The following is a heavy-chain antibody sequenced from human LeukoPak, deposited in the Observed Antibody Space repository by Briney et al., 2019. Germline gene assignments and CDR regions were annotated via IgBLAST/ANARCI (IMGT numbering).Heavy chain of an antibody. J-gene: IGHJ4*02. V-gene: IGHV3-23*01. CDR1: GFTFRSYV. Sequence: EGSLRLSCAASGFTFRSYVMSWVRQAPGKGLEWVSDISGTGGSTYYADSVKGRFTSSRDNSKNTLYLQMNSLKVEDTAVYYCAKGVSSSWRGYFDYWGQGTLVTVSS. CDR2: ISGTGGST. CDR3: AKGVSSSWRGYFDY. D-gene: IGHD6-13*01.